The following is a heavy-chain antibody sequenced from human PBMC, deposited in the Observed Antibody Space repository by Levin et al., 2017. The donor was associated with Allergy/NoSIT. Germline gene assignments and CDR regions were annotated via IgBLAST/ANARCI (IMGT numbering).Heavy chain of an antibody. J-gene: IGHJ4*02. D-gene: IGHD2-2*01. V-gene: IGHV3-21*01. Sequence: PGGSLRLSCAASGFTFSSYSMNWVRQAPGKGLEWVSSISSSSSYIYYADSVKGRFTISRDNAKNSLYLQMNSLRAEDTAVYYCASSIVVVPAAMGRRGDYWGQGTLVTVSS. CDR2: ISSSSSYI. CDR3: ASSIVVVPAAMGRRGDY. CDR1: GFTFSSYS.